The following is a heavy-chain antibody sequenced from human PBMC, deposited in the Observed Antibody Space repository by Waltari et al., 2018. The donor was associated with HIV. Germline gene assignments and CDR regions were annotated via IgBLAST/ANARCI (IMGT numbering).Heavy chain of an antibody. CDR2: INAGNGNT. J-gene: IGHJ4*02. CDR3: ARDRYPSGSPHRIFDY. CDR1: GYTFTSYA. V-gene: IGHV1-3*01. D-gene: IGHD3-9*01. Sequence: VQLVQSGAEVKKPGASVKVSCKASGYTFTSYAMHWVRQAPGQRLEWMGWINAGNGNTKYSQKFQGRVTITRDTSASTAYMELSSLRSEDTAVYYCARDRYPSGSPHRIFDYWGQGTLVTVSS.